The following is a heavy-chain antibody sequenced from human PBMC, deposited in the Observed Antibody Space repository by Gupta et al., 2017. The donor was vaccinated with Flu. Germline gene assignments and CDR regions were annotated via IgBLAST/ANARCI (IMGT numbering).Heavy chain of an antibody. Sequence: EVQLVESGGGLVKPGGSLRLSCAASGFTFSSYSMTWVRQAPGKGLEWVSYITGVSTYTSYTDSVKGRCTISRDNARNSLYLHMNSLRAEDTDVYYCARAICSRTNGHALGTFWFDPWGQGTLVTVSS. CDR2: ITGVSTYT. J-gene: IGHJ5*02. V-gene: IGHV3-21*01. D-gene: IGHD2-2*01. CDR3: ARAICSRTNGHALGTFWFDP. CDR1: GFTFSSYS.